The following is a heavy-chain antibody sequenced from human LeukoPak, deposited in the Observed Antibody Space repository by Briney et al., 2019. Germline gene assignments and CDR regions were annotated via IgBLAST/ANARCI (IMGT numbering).Heavy chain of an antibody. CDR2: IWYDGSNE. CDR3: ARDQSRGFGHWYFDP. Sequence: GGSLRLSCAASGFTFSSYNMHWVRQAPGKGLEWVAVIWYDGSNEYYADSVKGRFTISRDNSKNTLYLQMNSLRAEDTAVYYCARDQSRGFGHWYFDPWGRGILVTVSS. CDR1: GFTFSSYN. D-gene: IGHD5-12*01. J-gene: IGHJ2*01. V-gene: IGHV3-33*08.